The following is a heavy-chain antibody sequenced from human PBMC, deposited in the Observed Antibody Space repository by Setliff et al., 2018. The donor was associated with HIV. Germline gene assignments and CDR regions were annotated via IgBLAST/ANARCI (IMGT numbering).Heavy chain of an antibody. CDR1: GASIRGHY. V-gene: IGHV4-59*08. Sequence: SETLSLTCSVSGASIRGHYWSWIRQSPGKGLEWIGNIYYSGNTSYNPSFKSRVTISVDTSKNQFSLRVNSVTAADTAVYYCARSLVPSGYYYGRHAFDIWGQGTKVTVSS. J-gene: IGHJ3*02. CDR2: IYYSGNT. D-gene: IGHD3-22*01. CDR3: ARSLVPSGYYYGRHAFDI.